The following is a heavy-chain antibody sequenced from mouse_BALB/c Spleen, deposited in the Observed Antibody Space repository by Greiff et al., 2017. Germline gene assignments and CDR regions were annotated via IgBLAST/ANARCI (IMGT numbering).Heavy chain of an antibody. CDR2: IWAGGST. D-gene: IGHD3-2*01. CDR3: AREGQLGLRGAMDY. CDR1: GFSLTSYG. J-gene: IGHJ4*01. V-gene: IGHV2-9*02. Sequence: VKLQESGPGLVAPSQSLSITCTVSGFSLTSYGVHWVRQPPGKGLEWLGVIWAGGSTNYNSALMSRLSISKDNSKSQVFLKMNSLQTDDTAMYYCAREGQLGLRGAMDYWGQGTSVTVSS.